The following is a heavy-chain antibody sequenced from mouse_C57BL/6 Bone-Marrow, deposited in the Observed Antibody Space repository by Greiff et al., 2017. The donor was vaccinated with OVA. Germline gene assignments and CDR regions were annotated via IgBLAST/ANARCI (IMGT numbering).Heavy chain of an antibody. J-gene: IGHJ4*01. CDR3: TREGYDNYAMDY. D-gene: IGHD2-2*01. CDR2: ISSGGDYI. CDR1: GFTFSSYA. Sequence: EVKLMESGEGLVKPGGSLKLSCAASGFTFSSYAMSWVRQTPEKRLEWVAYISSGGDYIYYADTVKGRFTISRDNARNTLYLQMSSLKSEDTAMYYCTREGYDNYAMDYWGQGTSVTVSS. V-gene: IGHV5-9-1*02.